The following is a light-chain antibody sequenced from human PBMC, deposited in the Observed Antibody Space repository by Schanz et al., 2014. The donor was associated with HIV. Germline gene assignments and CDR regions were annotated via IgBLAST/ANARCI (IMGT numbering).Light chain of an antibody. CDR2: GAS. J-gene: IGKJ5*01. CDR1: QSVSSN. Sequence: EIVMTQSPATLSVSPGERATLSCRASQSVSSNLAWYQQKPGQAPRLLIYGASTRATGIPARFSGSGSGTEFTLTISSLQSEDFAVYYCQQRSNWPVTFGQGTRLETK. V-gene: IGKV3-15*01. CDR3: QQRSNWPVT.